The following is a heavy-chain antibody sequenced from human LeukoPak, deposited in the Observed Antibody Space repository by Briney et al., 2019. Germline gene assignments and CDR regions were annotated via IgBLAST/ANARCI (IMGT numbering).Heavy chain of an antibody. V-gene: IGHV3-30*18. D-gene: IGHD4-17*01. J-gene: IGHJ4*02. Sequence: GRSLRLSCAASGFTFSSYGMHWVRQAPGKGLEWVAVISYDGSNKYYADSVKGRFTISRDNSKNTLYLQMNNLRAEDTAVYYCAKGSQSHYGDLDYWGQGTLVTVSS. CDR3: AKGSQSHYGDLDY. CDR2: ISYDGSNK. CDR1: GFTFSSYG.